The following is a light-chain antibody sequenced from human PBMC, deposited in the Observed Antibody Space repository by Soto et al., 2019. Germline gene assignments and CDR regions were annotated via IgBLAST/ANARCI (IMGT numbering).Light chain of an antibody. CDR1: SSDVGGYNY. V-gene: IGLV2-14*03. Sequence: QCVLTQPASVSGSAGQSITISCTGTSSDVGGYNYVSWYQHHPGKAPKLMIFDVSNRPSGVSNRFSGSKSGNTASLTISGLQPEDEADYYRSSYTTSNTRQIVFGTGTKATVL. J-gene: IGLJ1*01. CDR2: DVS. CDR3: SSYTTSNTRQIV.